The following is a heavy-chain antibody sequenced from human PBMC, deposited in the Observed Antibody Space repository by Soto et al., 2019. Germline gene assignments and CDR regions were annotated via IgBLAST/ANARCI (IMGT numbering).Heavy chain of an antibody. CDR2: ISYDGSNK. J-gene: IGHJ4*02. CDR1: GFTFSSYA. CDR3: ARPTGRPVTTYYFDY. D-gene: IGHD4-17*01. V-gene: IGHV3-30*04. Sequence: GGSLRLSCAASGFTFSSYAMHWVRQAPGKGLEWVAVISYDGSNKYYADSVKGRFTISRDNSKNTLYLQMNSLRAEDTAVYYCARPTGRPVTTYYFDYWGQGTLVTVSS.